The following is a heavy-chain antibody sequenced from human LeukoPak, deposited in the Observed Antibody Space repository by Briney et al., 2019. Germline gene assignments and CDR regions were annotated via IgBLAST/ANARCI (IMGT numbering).Heavy chain of an antibody. Sequence: SETLSLTCTISGGSISSYYWSWIRQPPGKGLEWIGYIYYSGSGSTNYNPSLKSRVSISVDTSKNHFSLKLSSVTAADTAVYYCARRGGHGGSFDYWGQGTLVTVSS. CDR3: ARRGGHGGSFDY. CDR2: IYYSGSGST. J-gene: IGHJ4*02. D-gene: IGHD4-23*01. V-gene: IGHV4-59*08. CDR1: GGSISSYY.